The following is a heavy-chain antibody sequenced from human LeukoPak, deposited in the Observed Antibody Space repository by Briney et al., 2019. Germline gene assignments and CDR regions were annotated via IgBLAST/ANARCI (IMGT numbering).Heavy chain of an antibody. D-gene: IGHD2-8*01. V-gene: IGHV4-39*02. CDR3: ARSIYCTNGVCQQWYLDL. CDR2: IYYSGST. CDR1: GGSISSSSYY. J-gene: IGHJ2*01. Sequence: SETVSLTCTVSGGSISSSSYYWGWIRQPPGKGLEWIGSIYYSGSTYYNPSLKSRVTISVDTSKNHFSLNLTSVTAADTAVYYCARSIYCTNGVCQQWYLDLWGRGTLVTVSS.